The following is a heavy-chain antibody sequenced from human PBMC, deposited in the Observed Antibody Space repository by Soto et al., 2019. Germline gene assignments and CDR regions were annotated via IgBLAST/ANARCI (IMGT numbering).Heavy chain of an antibody. Sequence: GGSLRLSCSTSGFTFSRYAMHWVCEAPGKGLEYVSGISSNGGSTYYTDSVKGRFTISRDNSKNTLSLQMSSLRTEDTAVYYCAKVGPYDSGSYMFRYNWFGPWGPGTLVTVSS. CDR1: GFTFSRYA. V-gene: IGHV3-64D*06. D-gene: IGHD3-10*01. CDR3: AKVGPYDSGSYMFRYNWFGP. J-gene: IGHJ5*02. CDR2: ISSNGGST.